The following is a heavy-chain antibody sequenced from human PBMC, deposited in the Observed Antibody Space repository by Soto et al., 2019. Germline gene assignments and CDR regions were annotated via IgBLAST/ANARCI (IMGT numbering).Heavy chain of an antibody. CDR3: ARAHRIAAAGQFDP. CDR1: GFTFSTYA. V-gene: IGHV3-23*01. J-gene: IGHJ5*02. CDR2: VQSNEIT. Sequence: GGSLRLSCQASGFTFSTYAMSWVRQAPGKGLEWVSLVQSNEITYYADSVKGRFTVSRDNSKNTLYLQMNGLRAEDTAVYYCARAHRIAAAGQFDPWGQGTLVTVSS. D-gene: IGHD6-13*01.